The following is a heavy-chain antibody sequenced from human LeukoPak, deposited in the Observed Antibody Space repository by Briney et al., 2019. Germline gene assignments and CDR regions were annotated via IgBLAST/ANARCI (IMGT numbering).Heavy chain of an antibody. J-gene: IGHJ3*02. CDR2: ISSSGSTI. Sequence: GGSLRLSCAASGFTFSDYYMSWIRQAPGKGLEWVSYISSSGSTIYYADSVKGRFTISRDNAKNSLYLQMNSLRAEDTAVYYCARDRTVPTVAFDIWGQGTTVTVSS. V-gene: IGHV3-11*04. CDR1: GFTFSDYY. D-gene: IGHD4-11*01. CDR3: ARDRTVPTVAFDI.